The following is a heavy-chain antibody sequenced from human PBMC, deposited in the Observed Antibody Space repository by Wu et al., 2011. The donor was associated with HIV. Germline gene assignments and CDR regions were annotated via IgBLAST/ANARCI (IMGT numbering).Heavy chain of an antibody. CDR3: ARDLRGYNYGTGGYFDY. V-gene: IGHV1-46*02. J-gene: IGHJ4*02. D-gene: IGHD5-18*01. Sequence: QVQLVAGLGREVEEAWVLGEGLLQGFWRHLQNYAFSWVRQAPGQGLEWMGIINPSGGSTSYAQKFQGRVTMTSDTSTSTVYMELSSLRSEDTAIYYCARDLRGYNYGTGGYFDYWGQGTLVTVSS. CDR2: INPSGGST. CDR1: RHLQNYA.